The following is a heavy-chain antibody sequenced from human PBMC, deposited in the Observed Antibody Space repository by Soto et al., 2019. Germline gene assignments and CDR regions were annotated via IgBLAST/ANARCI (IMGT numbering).Heavy chain of an antibody. V-gene: IGHV4-59*01. CDR3: ARDRGYSNYDYVYYYYMDV. CDR2: IYYSGST. CDR1: GGSISSYY. J-gene: IGHJ6*03. Sequence: SETLSLTCTVSGGSISSYYWSWIRQPPGKGLEWIGYIYYSGSTNYNPSLKSRVTISVDTSKNQFSLKLSSVTAADTAVYYCARDRGYSNYDYVYYYYMDVWGKGTTVTVSS. D-gene: IGHD4-4*01.